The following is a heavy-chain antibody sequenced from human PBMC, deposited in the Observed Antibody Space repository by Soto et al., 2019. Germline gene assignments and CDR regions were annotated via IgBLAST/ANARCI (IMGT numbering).Heavy chain of an antibody. J-gene: IGHJ4*02. Sequence: QVQLQQSGPGLVKPSQTLSLTCAISGDSVSSNSAAWTWIRQSPSRGLEWLGRTYYRSTWSNDYAISVKSRIDINPDTSHNQFSLHLNSVTPEDTAVYYCARQIAATGTSGTFDYWGQGTLVTVSS. CDR2: TYYRSTWSN. D-gene: IGHD6-13*01. V-gene: IGHV6-1*01. CDR1: GDSVSSNSAA. CDR3: ARQIAATGTSGTFDY.